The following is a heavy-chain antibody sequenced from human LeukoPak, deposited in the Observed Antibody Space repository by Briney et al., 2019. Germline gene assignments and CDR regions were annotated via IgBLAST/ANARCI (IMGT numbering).Heavy chain of an antibody. V-gene: IGHV3-21*01. D-gene: IGHD3-10*01. Sequence: GGSLRLSCAASGFTFISYSMNRVRQAPGKGLEWVSSISSSSSYIYYADSVKGRFTISRDNAKNSLYLQMNSLRAEDTAVYYCARDDYYGSGSPYYYYYYMDVWGKGTTVTVSS. CDR1: GFTFISYS. J-gene: IGHJ6*03. CDR2: ISSSSSYI. CDR3: ARDDYYGSGSPYYYYYYMDV.